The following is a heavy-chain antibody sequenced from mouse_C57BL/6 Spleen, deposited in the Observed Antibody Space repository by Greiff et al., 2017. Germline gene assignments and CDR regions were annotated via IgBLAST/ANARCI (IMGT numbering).Heavy chain of an antibody. CDR2: IYPGSGST. D-gene: IGHD3-2*01. V-gene: IGHV1-55*01. Sequence: VQLQQPGAELVKPGASVKMSCKASGYTFTSYWITWVKQRPGQGLEWIGDIYPGSGSTNYNEKFKSKATLTVDKSSSTAYMQLSSLTSEDSAVYTCAETARATNSMDYWGQGTSVTVSS. CDR1: GYTFTSYW. J-gene: IGHJ4*01. CDR3: AETARATNSMDY.